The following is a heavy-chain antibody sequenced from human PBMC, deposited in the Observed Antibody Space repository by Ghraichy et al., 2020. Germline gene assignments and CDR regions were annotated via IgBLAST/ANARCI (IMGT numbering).Heavy chain of an antibody. Sequence: ASVKVSCKIARSPVSTYVLDSIPYAAGRGKERMGWMNPRTGDTGYAQKFKGRVSMTRDTSITTAYMELSSLRSEDTARYFCAKDRAWDDAFDVWGQGTMVTVS. V-gene: IGHV1-8*01. CDR3: AKDRAWDDAFDV. D-gene: IGHD1-26*01. CDR1: RSPVSTYV. J-gene: IGHJ3*01. CDR2: MNPRTGDT.